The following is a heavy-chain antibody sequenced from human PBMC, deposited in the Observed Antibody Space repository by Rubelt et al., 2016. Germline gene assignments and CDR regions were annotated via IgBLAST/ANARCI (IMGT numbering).Heavy chain of an antibody. J-gene: IGHJ6*02. CDR1: GGSFSGYY. CDR2: INHSGST. D-gene: IGHD1-26*01. V-gene: IGHV4-34*01. CDR3: ARGRMGFHYYYYGMDV. Sequence: QVQLQQWGAGLLKPSETLSLTCAVYGGSFSGYYWSWIRQPPGKGLEWIGEINHSGSTNYNPSLKSRVTISVETSKNQFSLKLRVVTAADTAVYYCARGRMGFHYYYYGMDVWGQGTTVTVSS.